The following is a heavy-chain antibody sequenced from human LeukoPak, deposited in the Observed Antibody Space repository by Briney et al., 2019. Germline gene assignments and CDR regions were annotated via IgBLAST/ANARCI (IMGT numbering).Heavy chain of an antibody. CDR1: GYTFTGYY. CDR3: ARDPEHDSSGYSFAYDYYMDV. Sequence: ASVKVSCKASGYTFTGYYMHWVRQAPGQGLEWMGWINPNSGGTNYAQKFQGRVTMTRDTSISTAYMELSRLRSDDTAVYYCARDPEHDSSGYSFAYDYYMDVWGKGTTVSVSS. D-gene: IGHD3-22*01. CDR2: INPNSGGT. V-gene: IGHV1-2*02. J-gene: IGHJ6*03.